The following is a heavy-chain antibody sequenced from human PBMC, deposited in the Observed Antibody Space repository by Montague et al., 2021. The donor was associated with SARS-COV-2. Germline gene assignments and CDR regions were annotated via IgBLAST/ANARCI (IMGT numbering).Heavy chain of an antibody. Sequence: SETLSLTCAVYGGSFSGYYWSWIGHVPREGRLGFGEIEHSRNTDXXPSLKIRVIITVDTSTKQLSLNLISVTAADTAVDYCARGRNPSRAYSYGSLRLVYFALDVWGQGTTVTVSS. V-gene: IGHV4-34*01. J-gene: IGHJ6*02. CDR1: GGSFSGYY. CDR2: IEHSRNT. D-gene: IGHD5-18*01. CDR3: ARGRNPSRAYSYGSLRLVYFALDV.